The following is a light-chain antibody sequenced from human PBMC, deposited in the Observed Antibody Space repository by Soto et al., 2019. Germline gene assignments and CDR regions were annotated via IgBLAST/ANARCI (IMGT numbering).Light chain of an antibody. CDR2: GAS. CDR1: QSVSSN. CDR3: QQYNNWPPWT. V-gene: IGKV3-15*01. J-gene: IGKJ1*01. Sequence: EIVMTQSPATLSVSPGERATLSCRASQSVSSNLAWYQQKPGQAPRLLIYGASTRATGIPARFSGSGSGTEFTLTISRLQSEDVAVYYCQQYNNWPPWTFGQGTKLEIK.